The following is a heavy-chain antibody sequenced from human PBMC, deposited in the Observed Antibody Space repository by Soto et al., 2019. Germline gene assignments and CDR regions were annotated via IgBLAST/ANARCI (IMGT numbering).Heavy chain of an antibody. CDR3: ARVSWREKYGMDV. V-gene: IGHV3-11*01. Sequence: QVQLVESGGGLVTPGGSLRRSCAASGFTFSDSYMSWIRQAPGKGLEWISYITFSGNTVYYADSLKGRFTISRDNAKNSLYLQMNRLRAEDTAVYYCARVSWREKYGMDVWGQGTTVTVSS. CDR2: ITFSGNTV. J-gene: IGHJ6*02. CDR1: GFTFSDSY.